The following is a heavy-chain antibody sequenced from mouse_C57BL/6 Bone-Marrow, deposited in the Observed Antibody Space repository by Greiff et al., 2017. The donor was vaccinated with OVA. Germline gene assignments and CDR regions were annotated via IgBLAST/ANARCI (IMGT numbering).Heavy chain of an antibody. V-gene: IGHV1-55*01. CDR3: ARSDWYFDV. J-gene: IGHJ1*03. CDR2: IYPGSGST. CDR1: GYTFTSYW. Sequence: QVQLQQPGAELVKPGASVKMSCKASGYTFTSYWITWVKQRPGQGLEWIGDIYPGSGSTNYNEKFKSKATLTVDTSSSTAYLQLSSLTSEDTAIYYCARSDWYFDVWGTGTTVTVSS.